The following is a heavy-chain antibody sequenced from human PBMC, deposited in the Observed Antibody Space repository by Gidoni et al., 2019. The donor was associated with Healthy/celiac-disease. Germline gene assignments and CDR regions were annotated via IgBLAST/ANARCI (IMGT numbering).Heavy chain of an antibody. V-gene: IGHV3-23*01. J-gene: IGHJ4*02. Sequence: EVQLLESGGGLIQPGGSLRLSCAAPGFTFSSYAMSWVLQVPGKGLDLVSAISGSGGSTYCADSVKGRFTISRDNSKNTLYLQMNSLRAEDTAVYYCAKLSITIFGVVTYFDYWGQGTLVTVSS. CDR1: GFTFSSYA. CDR3: AKLSITIFGVVTYFDY. CDR2: ISGSGGST. D-gene: IGHD3-3*01.